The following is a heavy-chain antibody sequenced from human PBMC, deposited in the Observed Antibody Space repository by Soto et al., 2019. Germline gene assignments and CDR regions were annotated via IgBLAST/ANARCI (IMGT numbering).Heavy chain of an antibody. J-gene: IGHJ4*02. CDR2: IIDSSTNT. CDR3: ARQGGRYCCPDCYSGN. CDR1: GFTFRNYA. V-gene: IGHV3-23*01. Sequence: EVQLLESGGGLVQPGGSLRLSCAASGFTFRNYAMSWVRQAPGKGLEWVSTIIDSSTNTYYADSVKGRFTISRDNSKNTRYLQMTSLGGEDTAVYFCARQGGRYCCPDCYSGNWGQGTRVTVSS. D-gene: IGHD2-21*02.